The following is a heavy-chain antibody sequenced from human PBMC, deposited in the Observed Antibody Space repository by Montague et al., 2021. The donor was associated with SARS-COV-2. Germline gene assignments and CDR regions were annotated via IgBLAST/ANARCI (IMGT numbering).Heavy chain of an antibody. CDR3: VKGRSTDWTRDFDS. D-gene: IGHD3-9*01. Sequence: FLRLSCAASGFIFNKYGVGWVRQAPGKGLEWVSVINVFGTTAYYADSVRGRFTMSRDNYRNTLDLHMISPRADDTAIYYCVKGRSTDWTRDFDSWGQGTLVTVSS. J-gene: IGHJ4*02. CDR2: INVFGTTA. CDR1: GFIFNKYG. V-gene: IGHV3-23*01.